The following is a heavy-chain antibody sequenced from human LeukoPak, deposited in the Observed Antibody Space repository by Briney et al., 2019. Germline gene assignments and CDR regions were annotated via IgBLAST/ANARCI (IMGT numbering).Heavy chain of an antibody. J-gene: IGHJ6*02. CDR2: INAGNGNT. D-gene: IGHD4-17*01. V-gene: IGHV1-3*01. CDR3: ARGRPTTVTTDYYGMDV. CDR1: GYTFTSYA. Sequence: ASVKVSCKASGYTFTSYAMHWVRQAPGQRLEWMGWINAGNGNTKYSQKFQGRVTITRDTSAGTAYMELSSLRSEDTAVYYCARGRPTTVTTDYYGMDVWGQGTTVTVSS.